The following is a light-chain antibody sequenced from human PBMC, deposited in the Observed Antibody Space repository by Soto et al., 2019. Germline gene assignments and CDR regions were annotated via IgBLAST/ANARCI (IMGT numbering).Light chain of an antibody. CDR2: DAS. Sequence: EIVLTQSPGTLSLSPGERATLSCRASQSVSSSSLAWYQQKRGQAPRLLIYDASNRATGIPARFSGSGSGTDFTLTISSLEPEDFAVYYCQQRSNWPPITFGQGTRLEI. V-gene: IGKV3D-20*02. J-gene: IGKJ5*01. CDR1: QSVSSSS. CDR3: QQRSNWPPIT.